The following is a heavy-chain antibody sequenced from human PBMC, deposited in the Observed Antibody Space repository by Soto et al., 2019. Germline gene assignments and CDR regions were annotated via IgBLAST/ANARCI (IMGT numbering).Heavy chain of an antibody. Sequence: EVDLVESGGGLVQSGGSLRLSCAASGFTFRNYGMNWVRQAPGKGLEWVSYIGIGSSTKYYADSVKGRFTISRDNAKNSLYRQMNSLSAEDTAVYYCARDQLYYDDISGRPLNAFDVWGQGTRVTVSS. D-gene: IGHD3-22*01. CDR2: IGIGSSTK. J-gene: IGHJ3*01. CDR3: ARDQLYYDDISGRPLNAFDV. CDR1: GFTFRNYG. V-gene: IGHV3-48*01.